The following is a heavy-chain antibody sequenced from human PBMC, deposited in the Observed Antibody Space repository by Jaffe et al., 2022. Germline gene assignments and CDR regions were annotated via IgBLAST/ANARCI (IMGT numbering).Heavy chain of an antibody. CDR2: IRSKAYGGTT. V-gene: IGHV3-49*04. CDR3: TREGDYYDSSGYQPGGSFDY. CDR1: GFTFGDYA. D-gene: IGHD3-22*01. J-gene: IGHJ4*02. Sequence: EVQLVESGGGLVQPGRSLRLSCTASGFTFGDYAMSWVRQAPGKGLEWVGFIRSKAYGGTTEYAASVKGRFTISRDDSKSIAYLQMNSLKTEDTAVYYCTREGDYYDSSGYQPGGSFDYWGQGTLVTVSS.